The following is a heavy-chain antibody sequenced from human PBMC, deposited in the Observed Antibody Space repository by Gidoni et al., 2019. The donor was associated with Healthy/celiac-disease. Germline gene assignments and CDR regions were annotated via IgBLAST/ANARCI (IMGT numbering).Heavy chain of an antibody. D-gene: IGHD4-17*01. Sequence: QVQLQESGPGLVKPSETLSLTCTVSGGSISSYYWSWLRQPAGKGLEWIGRIYTSGSTNYNPSLKSRVTMSVDTSKNQFSLKLSSVTAADTAVYYCARVCGDYVRGYYGMDVWGQGTTVTVSS. V-gene: IGHV4-4*07. CDR1: GGSISSYY. CDR2: IYTSGST. CDR3: ARVCGDYVRGYYGMDV. J-gene: IGHJ6*02.